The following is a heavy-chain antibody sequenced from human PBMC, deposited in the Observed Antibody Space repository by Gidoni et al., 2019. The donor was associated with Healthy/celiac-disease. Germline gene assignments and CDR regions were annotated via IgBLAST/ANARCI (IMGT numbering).Heavy chain of an antibody. Sequence: EVYLVVSGGGLVNPGGSLSLYCSASGFTFSSYSMNWVRQAPGKGLEWVSSISSSSSYIYYADSVKGRFTISRDNAKNSLYLQMNSLRAEDTAVYYCARDLGYSYGFDYWGQGTLVTVSS. CDR3: ARDLGYSYGFDY. J-gene: IGHJ4*02. V-gene: IGHV3-21*01. CDR2: ISSSSSYI. CDR1: GFTFSSYS. D-gene: IGHD5-18*01.